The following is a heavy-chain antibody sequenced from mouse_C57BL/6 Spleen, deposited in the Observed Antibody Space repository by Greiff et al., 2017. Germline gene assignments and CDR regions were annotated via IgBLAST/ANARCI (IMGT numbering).Heavy chain of an antibody. D-gene: IGHD2-5*01. CDR3: ARRHYSNYGWFAY. Sequence: VQLQQSGPELVKPGASVKIPCKASGYTFTDYNMDWVKQSHGKSLEWIGDINPNNGGTIYNQKFKGKATLTVDKSSSTAYMELRSLTSEDTAVYYCARRHYSNYGWFAYWGQGTLVTVSA. V-gene: IGHV1-18*01. CDR1: GYTFTDYN. CDR2: INPNNGGT. J-gene: IGHJ3*01.